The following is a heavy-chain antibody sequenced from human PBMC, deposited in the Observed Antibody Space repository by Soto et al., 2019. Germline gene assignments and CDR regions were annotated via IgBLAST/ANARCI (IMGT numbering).Heavy chain of an antibody. CDR3: TREGSDGVDY. V-gene: IGHV4-31*03. D-gene: IGHD3-16*01. Sequence: QVQLQESGPGLVKPSQTLSLTCTVSGGSISSGSYYWTWIRQHPGKGLEWIGYIYYSGSTYYNPSLKSRVTLSVVTSDYQFSRQLTSVTAGDMAVLLCTREGSDGVDYWGPGRLLTVAS. CDR1: GGSISSGSYY. CDR2: IYYSGST. J-gene: IGHJ4*02.